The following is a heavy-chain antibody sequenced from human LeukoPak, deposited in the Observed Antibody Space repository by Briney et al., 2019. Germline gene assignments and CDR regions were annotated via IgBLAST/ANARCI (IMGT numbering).Heavy chain of an antibody. V-gene: IGHV1-46*01. D-gene: IGHD4-11*01. J-gene: IGHJ6*02. CDR3: ARDLKGSNAYYYYYGMDV. CDR1: GYTLTSYY. CDR2: INPSGGST. Sequence: ASVKVSCKASGYTLTSYYMHWVRQAPGQGLEWMGIINPSGGSTSYAQKFQGRVTMTRDTSTSTVYMELSSLRSEDTAVYYCARDLKGSNAYYYYYGMDVWGQGTTVTVSS.